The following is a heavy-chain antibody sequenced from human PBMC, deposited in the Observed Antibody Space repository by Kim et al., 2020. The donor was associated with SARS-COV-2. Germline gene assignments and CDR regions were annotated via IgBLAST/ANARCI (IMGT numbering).Heavy chain of an antibody. Sequence: GGSLRLSCAASGFTFSSYEMHWVRQATGNALEWVSAIGTAGDTYYPGSVKDRFTISRENANNTLYLQMNSLRAGDTAVYYCARGISSGWYGGIAFDYWGQETLVTVSS. CDR2: IGTAGDT. CDR3: ARGISSGWYGGIAFDY. CDR1: GFTFSSYE. D-gene: IGHD6-19*01. J-gene: IGHJ4*01. V-gene: IGHV3-13*01.